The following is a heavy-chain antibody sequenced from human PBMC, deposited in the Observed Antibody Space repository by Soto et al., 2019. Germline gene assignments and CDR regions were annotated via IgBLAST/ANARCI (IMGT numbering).Heavy chain of an antibody. CDR3: ARSPSDIVVTGSWFDP. Sequence: QVQLVQSGAEVKKPGASVKVSCKASGYIFITYGVSWVRQAPGQGLEWMGWISANNGDTKYAQKLRGRVTMNTDTSTSTAYMELRSLISGDTAVYYCARSPSDIVVTGSWFDPWGQGTLVIVSS. D-gene: IGHD5-12*01. CDR1: GYIFITYG. J-gene: IGHJ5*02. V-gene: IGHV1-18*04. CDR2: ISANNGDT.